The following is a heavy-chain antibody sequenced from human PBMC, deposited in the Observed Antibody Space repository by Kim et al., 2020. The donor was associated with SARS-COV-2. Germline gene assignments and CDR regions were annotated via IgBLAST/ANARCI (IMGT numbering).Heavy chain of an antibody. J-gene: IGHJ3*01. CDR2: ITGDGSSP. Sequence: GGSLRLSCAASGFAFDDYAMHWVRQTPGKGLEWVSLITGDGSSPYYADPMRGRLTISRDNSKNSLFLQLRGLTPNDTRVYSCVKRSSRSVPFDLWAHGT. CDR1: GFAFDDYA. D-gene: IGHD3-10*02. CDR3: VKRSSRSVPFDL. V-gene: IGHV3-43*02.